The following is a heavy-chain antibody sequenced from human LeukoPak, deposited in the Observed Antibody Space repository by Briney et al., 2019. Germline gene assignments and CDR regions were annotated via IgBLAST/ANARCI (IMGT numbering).Heavy chain of an antibody. CDR3: ARLGSGYVGVDY. CDR2: MNPNSGNT. Sequence: ASVKVSCKASGYTFTSYDINWVRQATGQGLEWMGWMNPNSGNTGYAQKFQGRVTITRNTSISTAYMELSSLRSEDTAVYYCARLGSGYVGVDYWGQGTLVTVSS. D-gene: IGHD3-22*01. J-gene: IGHJ4*02. V-gene: IGHV1-8*03. CDR1: GYTFTSYD.